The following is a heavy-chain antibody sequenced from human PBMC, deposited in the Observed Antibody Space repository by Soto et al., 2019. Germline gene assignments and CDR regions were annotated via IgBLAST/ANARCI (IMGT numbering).Heavy chain of an antibody. V-gene: IGHV3-21*01. CDR3: ARDIIAGRFHYFGMDV. CDR1: GFIFSSDW. D-gene: IGHD6-13*01. Sequence: PGGSLRLSCAASGFIFSSDWMHWVRQAPGKGLEWVSSISTGSGFIYYADSVKGRFTISRDNAKNSLYLQMNSLRAEDTAVYYCARDIIAGRFHYFGMDVWGQGTTVTVSS. J-gene: IGHJ6*02. CDR2: ISTGSGFI.